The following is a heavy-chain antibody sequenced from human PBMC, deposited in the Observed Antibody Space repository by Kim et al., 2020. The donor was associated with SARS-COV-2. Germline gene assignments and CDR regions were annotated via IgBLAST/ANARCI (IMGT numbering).Heavy chain of an antibody. V-gene: IGHV4-34*01. Sequence: SETLSLTCAVYSGSFSGHYWSWIRQPPGKGLEWIGKIHESGSANYNPSLMSRVSISIDGSKNQFSLKLSSETAADTGFYYCARGRAGVVPAPILGLGPHYDYFIMDVRGHGTTVTVSS. CDR2: IHESGSA. CDR3: ARGRAGVVPAPILGLGPHYDYFIMDV. J-gene: IGHJ6*02. D-gene: IGHD2-2*02. CDR1: SGSFSGHY.